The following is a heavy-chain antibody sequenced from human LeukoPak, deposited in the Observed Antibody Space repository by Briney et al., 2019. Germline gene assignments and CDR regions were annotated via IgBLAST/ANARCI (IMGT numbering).Heavy chain of an antibody. CDR1: GFTFSSYS. CDR3: AKGYYGDYDFYGMDV. Sequence: GGSLRPSCAASGFTFSSYSMNWVRQAPGKGLEWVSAISGSGGSTYYADSVKGRFTISRDNSKNTLYLQMNSLRAEDTAVYYCAKGYYGDYDFYGMDVWGQGTTVTVSS. D-gene: IGHD4-17*01. J-gene: IGHJ6*02. CDR2: ISGSGGST. V-gene: IGHV3-23*01.